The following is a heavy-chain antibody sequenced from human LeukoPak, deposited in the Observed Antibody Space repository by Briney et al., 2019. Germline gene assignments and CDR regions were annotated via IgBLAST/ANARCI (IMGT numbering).Heavy chain of an antibody. CDR2: ISDSTI. D-gene: IGHD1-1*01. CDR3: ATGKNDIGAAFDF. Sequence: GGSLRLSCAASGFTFSRYTMNWVRQAPGKGLEWVSYISDSTIYYADSVKGRFIISRDNSENSLYLQMNSLRAEDTAVYYCATGKNDIGAAFDFWGQGTMVTVSS. CDR1: GFTFSRYT. V-gene: IGHV3-48*01. J-gene: IGHJ3*01.